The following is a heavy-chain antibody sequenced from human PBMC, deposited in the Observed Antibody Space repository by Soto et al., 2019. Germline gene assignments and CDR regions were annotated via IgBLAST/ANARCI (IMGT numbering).Heavy chain of an antibody. CDR2: IYYSGST. CDR3: ARVCDRMVRGVQKHNWFDP. Sequence: PSETLSLTCTVSGGSISSYYWSWIRQPPGKGLEWIGYIYYSGSTNYNPSLKSRVTISVDTSKNQFSLKLSSVTAADTAVYYCARVCDRMVRGVQKHNWFDPWGQGTLVTVSS. J-gene: IGHJ5*02. CDR1: GGSISSYY. D-gene: IGHD3-10*01. V-gene: IGHV4-59*01.